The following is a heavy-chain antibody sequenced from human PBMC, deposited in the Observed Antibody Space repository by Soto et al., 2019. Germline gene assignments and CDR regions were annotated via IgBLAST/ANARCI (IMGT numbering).Heavy chain of an antibody. V-gene: IGHV3-23*01. CDR2: VTASGHTT. CDR3: AKAMRQLSDIEGIDS. CDR1: GFTFNTYA. Sequence: EVQLLESGGGLVQPGGSLRLSCAASGFTFNTYAMNWVRQAPGKGLEWVSTVTASGHTTYYSDSVEGRFSISRDNLKNALYLEMNSLRAEDTAVYYCAKAMRQLSDIEGIDSWGQGTLVTVSS. D-gene: IGHD6-13*01. J-gene: IGHJ4*02.